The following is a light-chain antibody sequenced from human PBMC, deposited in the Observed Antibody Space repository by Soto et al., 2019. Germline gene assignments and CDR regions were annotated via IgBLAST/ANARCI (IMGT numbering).Light chain of an antibody. Sequence: EIVLTQSPGTLSLSPGEGATLSCRASQSVSSSYLAWYQQKPGQAPRLLIYGASSRATGIPDRFSGGGSGTDFTLTISRLEPEDFAVYYCQQFSSYPLTFGGGTTADI. CDR1: QSVSSSY. CDR3: QQFSSYPLT. CDR2: GAS. J-gene: IGKJ4*01. V-gene: IGKV3-20*01.